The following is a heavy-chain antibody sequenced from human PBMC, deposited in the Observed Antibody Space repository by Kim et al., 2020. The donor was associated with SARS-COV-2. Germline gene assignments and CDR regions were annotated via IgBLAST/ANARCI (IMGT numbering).Heavy chain of an antibody. J-gene: IGHJ4*02. D-gene: IGHD1-26*01. V-gene: IGHV5-51*01. Sequence: SDTRYSPSFQGQVTISADKSISTAYLQWSSLKASDTAMYYCARLVGASDYWGQGTLVTVSS. CDR3: ARLVGASDY. CDR2: SDT.